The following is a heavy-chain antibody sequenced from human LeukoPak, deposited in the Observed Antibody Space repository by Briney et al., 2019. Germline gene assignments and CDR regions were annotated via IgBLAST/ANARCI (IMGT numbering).Heavy chain of an antibody. V-gene: IGHV4-39*07. D-gene: IGHD6-13*01. J-gene: IGHJ4*02. Sequence: SETLSLTCTVSGGSISSGSYYWGWIRQPPGKGLEWIGSIYYSGSTYYNPSLKSRVTISVDTSKNQFSLKLSSVTAADTAVYYCASRDIAAAAFDYWGQGTLVTVSS. CDR2: IYYSGST. CDR3: ASRDIAAAAFDY. CDR1: GGSISSGSYY.